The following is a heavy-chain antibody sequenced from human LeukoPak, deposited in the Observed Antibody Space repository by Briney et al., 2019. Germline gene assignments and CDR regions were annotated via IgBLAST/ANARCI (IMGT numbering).Heavy chain of an antibody. CDR2: INPSGGST. CDR1: GYTFTSYY. D-gene: IGHD3-10*01. V-gene: IGHV1-46*01. Sequence: ASVKVSCKASGYTFTSYYMHWVRQAPGQGLEWMGIINPSGGSTSYAQKFQGRVTMTRDMSTSTVYMELSSLRSEDTAVYYCARDQAAYYYGSGSYYSYYYYMDVWGKGTTVTVSS. J-gene: IGHJ6*03. CDR3: ARDQAAYYYGSGSYYSYYYYMDV.